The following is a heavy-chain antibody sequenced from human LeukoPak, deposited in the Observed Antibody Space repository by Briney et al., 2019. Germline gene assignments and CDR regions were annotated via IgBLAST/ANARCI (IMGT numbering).Heavy chain of an antibody. D-gene: IGHD3-22*01. CDR2: ISAYNGDT. CDR3: ARGGTYYYDSSGYYDTNFDY. Sequence: ASVKVSCKASGYTFTRYSIGWVRQAPGQGLEWVGWISAYNGDTKYEQKLQGRVTLTTDASTSTAYMELRSLRSDDTAVYYCARGGTYYYDSSGYYDTNFDYWGQGTLVTVSS. J-gene: IGHJ4*02. CDR1: GYTFTRYS. V-gene: IGHV1-18*01.